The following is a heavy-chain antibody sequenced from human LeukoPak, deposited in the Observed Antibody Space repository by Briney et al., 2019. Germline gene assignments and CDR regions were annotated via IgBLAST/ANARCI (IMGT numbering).Heavy chain of an antibody. V-gene: IGHV3-30*19. CDR1: GVTFNAYA. D-gene: IGHD6-6*01. Sequence: GGALRLSCEVPGVTFNAYAMHWVRQAPGKGVGGGAGVLYGGSDKYYADSVQGRFTISRDNSKNTLYLQMNSLRPDDTAFYFCAKGAAGVAASRDSFDPWGQGTLVTVSS. CDR3: AKGAAGVAASRDSFDP. J-gene: IGHJ5*02. CDR2: VLYGGSDK.